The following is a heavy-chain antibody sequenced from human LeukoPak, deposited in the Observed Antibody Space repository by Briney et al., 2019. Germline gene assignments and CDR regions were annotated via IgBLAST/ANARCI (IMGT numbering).Heavy chain of an antibody. D-gene: IGHD4-11*01. CDR3: ARSPTVNYYNYMDV. CDR1: GGPISSYY. J-gene: IGHJ6*03. Sequence: SETLSLTCTVSGGPISSYYWSWIRQPPGRGLEWVGYIYYSGSTNYNPSLKSRVTISVDTSKNQFSLRLSSVTAADTAVYYCARSPTVNYYNYMDVWGKGTTVTVSS. CDR2: IYYSGST. V-gene: IGHV4-59*01.